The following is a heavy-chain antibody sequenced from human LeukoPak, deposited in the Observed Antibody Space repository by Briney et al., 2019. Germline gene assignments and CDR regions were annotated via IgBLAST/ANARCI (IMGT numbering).Heavy chain of an antibody. V-gene: IGHV3-7*04. D-gene: IGHD6-19*01. Sequence: GSLRLSCAASGFTFSRYCMTWVRQAPGKGLEGVANIKQDGSEKYYVDSVRGGFTVSRDNAKNSMYLQRNSLRAEDTAVYCCASEGSGGPFDYWGQGTLVTVSS. CDR1: GFTFSRYC. CDR3: ASEGSGGPFDY. J-gene: IGHJ4*02. CDR2: IKQDGSEK.